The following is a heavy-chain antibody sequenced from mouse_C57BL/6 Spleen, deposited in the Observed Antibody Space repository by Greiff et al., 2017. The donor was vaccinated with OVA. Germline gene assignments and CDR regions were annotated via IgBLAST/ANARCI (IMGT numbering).Heavy chain of an antibody. CDR1: GYTFTDYN. D-gene: IGHD1-1*01. V-gene: IGHV1-18*01. CDR2: INPNNGGT. Sequence: VQLQQSGPELVKPGASVKIPCKASGYTFTDYNMDWVKQSHGKSLEWIGDINPNNGGTIYNQKFKGKATLTVDKSSSTAYMELRSLTSEDTAVYYCARRYYGSSEYFDYWGQGTTLTVSS. CDR3: ARRYYGSSEYFDY. J-gene: IGHJ2*01.